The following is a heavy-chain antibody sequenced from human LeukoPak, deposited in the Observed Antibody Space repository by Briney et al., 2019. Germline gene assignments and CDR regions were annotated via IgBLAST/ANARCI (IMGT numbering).Heavy chain of an antibody. J-gene: IGHJ4*02. Sequence: RASQTLSLTCTVSGGSISSGGYYWSWIRQHPGKGLEWIGYIYYSGSTYYNPSLKSRVTISVDTSKNQFSLKLSSVTAADTAVYYCARGQLLPAAIGYWGQGTLVTVSS. CDR1: GGSISSGGYY. CDR3: ARGQLLPAAIGY. D-gene: IGHD2-2*02. CDR2: IYYSGST. V-gene: IGHV4-31*03.